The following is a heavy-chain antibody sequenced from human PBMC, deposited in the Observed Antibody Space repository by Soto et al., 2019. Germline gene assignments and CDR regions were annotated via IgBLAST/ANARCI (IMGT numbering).Heavy chain of an antibody. Sequence: EVQLVESGGGLVQPGGSLRLSCAASGFTFSSYWMHWVRQAPGKGLVWVSRINSDGSSTSYADSVKGRFTISRDNAKNTLYLQMNSLRAEETAVYYCARDDYIWGSYRYTGANWFDPWGQGTLVTVSS. CDR2: INSDGSST. J-gene: IGHJ5*02. CDR3: ARDDYIWGSYRYTGANWFDP. V-gene: IGHV3-74*01. CDR1: GFTFSSYW. D-gene: IGHD3-16*02.